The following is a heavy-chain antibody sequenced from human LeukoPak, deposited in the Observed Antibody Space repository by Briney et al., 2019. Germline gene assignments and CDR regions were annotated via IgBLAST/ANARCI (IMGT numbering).Heavy chain of an antibody. CDR3: ARTSYCGGDCYSGFGY. J-gene: IGHJ4*02. Sequence: ASVTVSCKASGYTFTGYYMHWVRQAPGQGLEWMGRINPNSGGTNYAQKFQGRVTMTRDTSISTAYMELSRLRSDDTAVYYCARTSYCGGDCYSGFGYWGQGTLVTVSS. D-gene: IGHD2-21*02. CDR2: INPNSGGT. V-gene: IGHV1-2*06. CDR1: GYTFTGYY.